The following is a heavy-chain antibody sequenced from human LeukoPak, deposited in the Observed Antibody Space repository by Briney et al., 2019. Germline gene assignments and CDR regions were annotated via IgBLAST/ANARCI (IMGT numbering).Heavy chain of an antibody. J-gene: IGHJ6*02. V-gene: IGHV3-23*01. Sequence: PGGSLRLSCAASGVTFNTFVMSWVRQAPGKELEWVSGISGNGGTINYADSVKGRFTISRDNSKNTLSLQMNSLRAEDTAVYYCARGTLGSSYYGMDVWGQGTTVTVSS. D-gene: IGHD1-1*01. CDR2: ISGNGGTI. CDR3: ARGTLGSSYYGMDV. CDR1: GVTFNTFV.